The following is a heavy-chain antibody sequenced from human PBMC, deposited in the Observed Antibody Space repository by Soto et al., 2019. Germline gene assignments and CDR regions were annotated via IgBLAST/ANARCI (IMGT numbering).Heavy chain of an antibody. J-gene: IGHJ4*01. CDR3: ARGSLY. Sequence: LRLSCAASGLSVSNNDMSWVRQAPGKGLECVSIIYSADNTFYLDSVKGRFIISRDNSKNTVYLQMNSLRADDTAVYYCARGSLYWGQGTLVTVYS. CDR1: GLSVSNND. V-gene: IGHV3-66*01. CDR2: IYSADNT.